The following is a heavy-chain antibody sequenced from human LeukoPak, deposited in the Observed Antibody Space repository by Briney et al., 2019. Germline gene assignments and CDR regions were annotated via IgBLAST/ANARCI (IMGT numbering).Heavy chain of an antibody. CDR3: ARDPSGRCYGSGSPIGY. D-gene: IGHD3-10*01. Sequence: PGGSLRLSCAASGFTFSSYTMNWVRQAPGKGLEWVSSISSSSSYIYYADSVKGRFTISRDNAKNSLYLQMNSLRAEDTAVYYCARDPSGRCYGSGSPIGYWGQGTLVTVSS. V-gene: IGHV3-21*01. CDR1: GFTFSSYT. CDR2: ISSSSSYI. J-gene: IGHJ4*02.